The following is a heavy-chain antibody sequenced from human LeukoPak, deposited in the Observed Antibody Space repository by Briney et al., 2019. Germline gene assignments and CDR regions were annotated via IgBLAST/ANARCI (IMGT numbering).Heavy chain of an antibody. Sequence: PARTLRLSCAASGFTFSSYGMHWVRQAPGKGLLWVAVISYDGSNKYYADSVKRRFTISRDNSKNTLYLQMNSLRAEDTAVYYCAKVQYCGGDCYPYFDYWGQGTLVTVSS. CDR1: GFTFSSYG. V-gene: IGHV3-30*18. D-gene: IGHD2-21*02. CDR2: ISYDGSNK. J-gene: IGHJ4*02. CDR3: AKVQYCGGDCYPYFDY.